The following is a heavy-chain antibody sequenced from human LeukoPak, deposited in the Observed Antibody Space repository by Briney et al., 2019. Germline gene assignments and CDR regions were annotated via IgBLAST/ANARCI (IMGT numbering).Heavy chain of an antibody. D-gene: IGHD6-6*01. CDR1: GFTFSSYW. J-gene: IGHJ4*02. Sequence: PGGSLRLSCAVSGFTFSSYWMHWVRQAPGKGLVWVSRINSDGSSTSYADSVKGRFTISRDNAKNTLYLQMNSPRAEDTAVYYCARTNPEDYSSSLYYFDYWGQGTLVTVSS. CDR3: ARTNPEDYSSSLYYFDY. V-gene: IGHV3-74*01. CDR2: INSDGSST.